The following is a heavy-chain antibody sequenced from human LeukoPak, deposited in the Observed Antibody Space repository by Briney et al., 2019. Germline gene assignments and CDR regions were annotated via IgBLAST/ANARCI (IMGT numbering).Heavy chain of an antibody. CDR2: IYYSGST. D-gene: IGHD6-13*01. V-gene: IGHV4-59*01. J-gene: IGHJ3*02. CDR3: AREAGGQQLVYAFDI. Sequence: SETLSLTCTVSGGSISSYYWSWIRQPPGKGLEWIGYIYYSGSTNYNPSLKSRVTISVDTSKNQFSLKLSSVTAADTAVYYCAREAGGQQLVYAFDIWGQGTMVTVSS. CDR1: GGSISSYY.